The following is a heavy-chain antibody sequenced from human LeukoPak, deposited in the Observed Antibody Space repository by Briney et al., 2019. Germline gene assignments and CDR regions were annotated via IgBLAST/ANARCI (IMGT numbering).Heavy chain of an antibody. CDR1: GGTFSSYA. CDR3: ACAYGSGWYEPVEYFQH. J-gene: IGHJ1*01. D-gene: IGHD6-19*01. V-gene: IGHV1-69*05. Sequence: GASVKVSCKASGGTFSSYAISWVRQAPGQGLEWMGRIIPIFGTANYAQKFQGRATITTDESTSTAYMELSSLRSEDTAVYYCACAYGSGWYEPVEYFQHWGQGTLVTVSS. CDR2: IIPIFGTA.